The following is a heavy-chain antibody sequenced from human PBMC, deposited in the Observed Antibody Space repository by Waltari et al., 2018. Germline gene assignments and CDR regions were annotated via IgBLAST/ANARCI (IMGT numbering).Heavy chain of an antibody. J-gene: IGHJ4*02. CDR1: AGSMISYY. Sequence: QVQLQESGPGLVKPSYTLSLTCTVSAGSMISYYWSWIVQPPVKRLQWIWYIYYSGSTHYNPSLKSRVTISVDTSKNQFSLKLSSVTAADTAVHYCARSSTSRGVAKYSGYDLTFDYWGQVTLVTVSS. V-gene: IGHV4-59*07. CDR3: ARSSTSRGVAKYSGYDLTFDY. CDR2: IYYSGST. D-gene: IGHD5-12*01.